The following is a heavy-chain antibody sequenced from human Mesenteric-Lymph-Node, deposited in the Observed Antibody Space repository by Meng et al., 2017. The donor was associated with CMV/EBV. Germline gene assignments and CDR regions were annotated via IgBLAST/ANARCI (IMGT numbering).Heavy chain of an antibody. CDR2: IYPGDSDT. Sequence: CKGSGDSFSDYWIGWGRQSPGRGLEWVGIIYPGDSDTRYSTSFRGQVSISADKSINTAYLQWSSLKASDTAMYYCARPASGFTFDYWGQGTLVTVSS. CDR1: GDSFSDYW. CDR3: ARPASGFTFDY. J-gene: IGHJ4*02. V-gene: IGHV5-51*01. D-gene: IGHD6-25*01.